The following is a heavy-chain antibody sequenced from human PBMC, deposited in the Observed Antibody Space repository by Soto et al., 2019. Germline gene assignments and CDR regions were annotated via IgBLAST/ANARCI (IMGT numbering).Heavy chain of an antibody. V-gene: IGHV4-34*01. J-gene: IGHJ4*02. CDR3: ARALGTDYGDYEGDY. D-gene: IGHD4-17*01. Sequence: SETLSLTCAVYGGSFSGYYWSWIRQPPGKGLEWIGEINHSGSTNYNPSLKSRVTISVDTSKNQFSLKLSSVTAADTAVYYCARALGTDYGDYEGDYWGQGTLVTVSS. CDR2: INHSGST. CDR1: GGSFSGYY.